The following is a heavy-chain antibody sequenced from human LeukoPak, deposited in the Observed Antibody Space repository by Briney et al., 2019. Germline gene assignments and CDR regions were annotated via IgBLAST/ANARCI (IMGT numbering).Heavy chain of an antibody. CDR2: ISPTGSTT. CDR1: GFIVSTNH. Sequence: GGSLRLSCAASGFIVSTNHMSWVRQAPGKGLVWVSRISPTGSTTSYADSVKGRFTVSRDNAKNTLYLQVNNLRAEDTAVYYCARGPNSNWSGLDFWGQGTLLTVSS. CDR3: ARGPNSNWSGLDF. J-gene: IGHJ4*02. D-gene: IGHD6-6*01. V-gene: IGHV3-74*01.